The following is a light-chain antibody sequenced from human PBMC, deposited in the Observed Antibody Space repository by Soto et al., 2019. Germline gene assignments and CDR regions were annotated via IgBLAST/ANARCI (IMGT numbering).Light chain of an antibody. CDR3: QQYDSYSPS. J-gene: IGKJ2*01. V-gene: IGKV1-5*01. CDR2: DAS. Sequence: DIQMTQSPSTLSASVGDRVTITCRASQSISSWLAWYRQKSGKAPKLLIYDASSLESGVPSRFSGSGSGTEFTLTISSLQPDDFATYYCQQYDSYSPSFGQGTKVDIK. CDR1: QSISSW.